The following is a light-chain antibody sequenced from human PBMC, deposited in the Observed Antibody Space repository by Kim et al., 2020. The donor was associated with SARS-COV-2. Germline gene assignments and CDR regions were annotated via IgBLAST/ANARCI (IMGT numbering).Light chain of an antibody. Sequence: DVVLTQSPLALAFPLGQTASVSCTSNDSLIHSDGNTYLNWFQQRPGHSPRRLLFKISNRESGVPRKFTGGGSDTDFTLKIGRVESDDIGIYYCMQGTHWPWTFGRGTKVDIK. CDR3: MQGTHWPWT. V-gene: IGKV2-30*02. CDR1: DSLIHSDGNTY. CDR2: KIS. J-gene: IGKJ1*01.